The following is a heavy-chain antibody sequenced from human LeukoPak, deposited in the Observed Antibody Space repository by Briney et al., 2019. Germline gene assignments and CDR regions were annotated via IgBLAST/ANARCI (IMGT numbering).Heavy chain of an antibody. CDR1: GGSINDYY. V-gene: IGHV4-4*07. D-gene: IGHD3-22*01. CDR2: IFSSGTT. J-gene: IGHJ4*02. Sequence: PSETLSLTCTVSGGSINDYYWSWIRQSAGKGLEWIWRIFSSGTTNYNSSLKSRVTMSVDSSKNQLSLKLSSVTAADTAVYYCARDGWHYDSSGYYSLDYWGQGTLVTVSS. CDR3: ARDGWHYDSSGYYSLDY.